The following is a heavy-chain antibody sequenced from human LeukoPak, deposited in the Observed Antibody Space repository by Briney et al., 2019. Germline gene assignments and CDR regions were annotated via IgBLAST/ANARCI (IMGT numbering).Heavy chain of an antibody. J-gene: IGHJ4*02. V-gene: IGHV4-59*08. CDR1: GGSISSYY. D-gene: IGHD5-18*01. Sequence: SETLSLTCTVSGGSISSYYWSWIRQPPGKGLEWIGYLYYSGSTNYNPSLKSRVTISVDTSKNQFSLKLSSVTAADTAVYYCARLNSLTAVDTAMAILDYWGQGTLVTVSS. CDR3: ARLNSLTAVDTAMAILDY. CDR2: LYYSGST.